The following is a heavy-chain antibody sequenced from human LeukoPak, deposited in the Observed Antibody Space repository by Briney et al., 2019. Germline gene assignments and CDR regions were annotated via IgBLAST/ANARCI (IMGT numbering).Heavy chain of an antibody. D-gene: IGHD3-22*01. CDR3: AREVRDSYDSSGYYSFDY. J-gene: IGHJ4*02. V-gene: IGHV4-38-2*02. CDR1: GYSISNGYY. Sequence: PSEALSLTCGVSGYSISNGYYWAWIRQPPGKGLEWIGTMYHSGTTYYTPSLKSRVTISVDTSKNQFSLKLSSVTAADTAVYYCAREVRDSYDSSGYYSFDYWGQGTLVTVSS. CDR2: MYHSGTT.